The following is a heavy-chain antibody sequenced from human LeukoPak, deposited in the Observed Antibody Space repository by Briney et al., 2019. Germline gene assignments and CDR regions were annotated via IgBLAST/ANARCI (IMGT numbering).Heavy chain of an antibody. D-gene: IGHD2-2*01. CDR1: GLTFGSHG. CDR3: ARDAANGYDRFDY. CDR2: ISPSGDIT. V-gene: IGHV3-23*01. J-gene: IGHJ4*02. Sequence: GGTLRLSCAASGLTFGSHGINWVRQAPGKGLEWVSGISPSGDITYYTDSVQGRFTISRDNAKSSLYLQMNSLRVEDTAVAYCARDAANGYDRFDYWGQGTQVTVSS.